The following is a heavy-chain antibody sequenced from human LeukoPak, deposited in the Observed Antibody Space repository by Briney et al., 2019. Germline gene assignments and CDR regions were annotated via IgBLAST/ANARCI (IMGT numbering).Heavy chain of an antibody. J-gene: IGHJ5*02. CDR1: GGSISSSSYS. Sequence: KPSETLSLTCTVSGGSISSSSYSWGWIRQPPGKGLEWIGSIYYSGSTYYNPSLKSRVTISVDTSKNQFSLKLSSVTAADTAVYYCARDVWIGWITAGWFDPWGQGTLVTVSS. CDR3: ARDVWIGWITAGWFDP. CDR2: IYYSGST. D-gene: IGHD3-10*01. V-gene: IGHV4-39*02.